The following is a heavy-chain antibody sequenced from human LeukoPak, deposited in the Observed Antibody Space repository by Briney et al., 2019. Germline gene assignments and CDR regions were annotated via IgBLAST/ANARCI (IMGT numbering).Heavy chain of an antibody. V-gene: IGHV4-59*01. CDR2: IYYSGST. CDR3: ARRGYYDSSGYYFDY. Sequence: SETLSLTCTVSGGSISSYYWSWIRQPPGKGLEWIGYIYYSGSTNYNPSLKSRVTISVDTFKNQCSLKLSSVTAADTAVYYCARRGYYDSSGYYFDYWGQGTLVTVSS. D-gene: IGHD3-22*01. J-gene: IGHJ4*02. CDR1: GGSISSYY.